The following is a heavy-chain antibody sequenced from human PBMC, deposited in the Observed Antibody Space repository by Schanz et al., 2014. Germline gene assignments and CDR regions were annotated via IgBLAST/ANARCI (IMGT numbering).Heavy chain of an antibody. J-gene: IGHJ4*02. CDR1: GLNFDYYG. V-gene: IGHV3-30*03. D-gene: IGHD6-13*01. CDR2: ISYDGSSK. Sequence: QVQLVESGGGVVQPGRSLRLSCATSGLNFDYYGMHWVRQAPGKGLEWVALISYDGSSKNHADSVQGRFTISRDNSKSTLFRHVYSLRGDDTTVSYCARDSDSSSWYPSAYWGQGIVVAVSS. CDR3: ARDSDSSSWYPSAY.